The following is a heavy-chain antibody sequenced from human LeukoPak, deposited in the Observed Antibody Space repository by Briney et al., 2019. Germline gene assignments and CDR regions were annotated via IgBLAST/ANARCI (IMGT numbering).Heavy chain of an antibody. Sequence: GGSLRLSCAASGFTFSNYAMSWVRRAPGKGLEWFSTVSDKGDATAHADSVKGRFTISRDNAKNTLSLLMNSLRAEDTALYYCARDPGWSSFDIWGQGIMVTVSS. J-gene: IGHJ3*02. V-gene: IGHV3-23*01. D-gene: IGHD2-15*01. CDR2: VSDKGDAT. CDR3: ARDPGWSSFDI. CDR1: GFTFSNYA.